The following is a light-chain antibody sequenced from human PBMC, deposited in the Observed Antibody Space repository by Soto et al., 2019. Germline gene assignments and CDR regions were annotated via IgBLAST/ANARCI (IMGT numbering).Light chain of an antibody. CDR1: QSVPNNY. J-gene: IGKJ3*01. Sequence: EIVLTQSPGTLSLSPGERATLSCRASQSVPNNYLAWYQQRPGQAPRLLIYGASTRAAGVPDRFSGSGSGTEFTLTINRLEPEGFAVFYWHQYDRSAIFTFGPGTTVDIK. CDR3: HQYDRSAIFT. V-gene: IGKV3-20*01. CDR2: GAS.